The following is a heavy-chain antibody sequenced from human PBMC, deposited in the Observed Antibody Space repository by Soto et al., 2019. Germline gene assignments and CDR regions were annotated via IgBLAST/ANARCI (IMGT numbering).Heavy chain of an antibody. CDR3: ARHVFVEHYDSSGPPDY. CDR2: INHSGST. D-gene: IGHD3-22*01. V-gene: IGHV4-34*01. J-gene: IGHJ4*02. Sequence: SETLSLTCAVYGGSFSGYYWTWIRQPPGTGLEWIGEINHSGSTNYNPSLKSRVTISVDTSKNQFSLKLSSVTAADTAVYYCARHVFVEHYDSSGPPDYWGQGTLVTVSS. CDR1: GGSFSGYY.